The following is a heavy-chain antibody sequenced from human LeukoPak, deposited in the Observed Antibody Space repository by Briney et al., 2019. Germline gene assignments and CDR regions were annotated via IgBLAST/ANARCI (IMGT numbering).Heavy chain of an antibody. V-gene: IGHV3-11*04. CDR1: GFTFSDYY. Sequence: GGSLRLSCAASGFTFSDYYMSWIRQAPGKALEWVSYVSSGSSTIYYAESVEGRFTISRDNAKNSLYLQMNSLRAEDTAVYYCAKMYGGTYIGNWGQGTLVTVSA. CDR3: AKMYGGTYIGN. J-gene: IGHJ4*02. D-gene: IGHD1-26*01. CDR2: VSSGSSTI.